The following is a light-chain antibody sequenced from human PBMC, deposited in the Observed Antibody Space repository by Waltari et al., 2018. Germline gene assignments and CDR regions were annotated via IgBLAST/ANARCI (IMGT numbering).Light chain of an antibody. V-gene: IGKV3-20*01. CDR2: RAS. J-gene: IGKJ2*03. CDR3: QHYGASPFR. Sequence: EIVLTQSPGSLSLSPGERASLPCRASQSINGNYLAWFQQIPGQAPRLLIHRASTRAAGIPDRFSGSGSGADFTLTISRVEPEDFAVYYCQHYGASPFRFGQGNNLEIK. CDR1: QSINGNY.